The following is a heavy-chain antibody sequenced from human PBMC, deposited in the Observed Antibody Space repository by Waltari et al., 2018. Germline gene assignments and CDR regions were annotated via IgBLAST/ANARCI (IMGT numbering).Heavy chain of an antibody. CDR2: INHSGST. J-gene: IGHJ4*02. V-gene: IGHV4-34*01. Sequence: QVQLQQWGAGLLKPSETLSLTCAVYGGSFSGYYWSWIRQPPGKGLEWIGEINHSGSTNYNPSLKSRVTISVDTSKNQFSLKLSSVTAADTAVYYCARSTLHYYDSSGYYWDRRYYFDYWGQGTLVTVSS. CDR1: GGSFSGYY. CDR3: ARSTLHYYDSSGYYWDRRYYFDY. D-gene: IGHD3-22*01.